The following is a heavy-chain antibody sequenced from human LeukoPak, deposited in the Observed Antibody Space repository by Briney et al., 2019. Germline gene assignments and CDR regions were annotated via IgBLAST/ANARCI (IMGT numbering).Heavy chain of an antibody. CDR1: GYTFTSYG. V-gene: IGHV1-18*01. CDR3: ARVKYYYGTAYYGMDV. CDR2: ISAYNGNT. D-gene: IGHD3-10*01. Sequence: ASVKVSCKASGYTFTSYGISWVRQAPGQGLEWMGWISAYNGNTNYAQKLQGRVTMTTDTSTSTAYMELRSLRSDDTAVYYCARVKYYYGTAYYGMDVWGQGTTVTVSS. J-gene: IGHJ6*02.